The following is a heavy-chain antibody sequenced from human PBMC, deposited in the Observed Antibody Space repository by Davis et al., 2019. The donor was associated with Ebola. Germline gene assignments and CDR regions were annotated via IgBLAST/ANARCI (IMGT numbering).Heavy chain of an antibody. Sequence: MPSQTLSPACLLATGSIRIYYRRWIRHPPAKGLRWLGSLYYTEGTNYNPSLKSRVTISVDTSKNQFSLKLSSVTAADTAVYYCARKLLWFGELLHPYYFDYWGQGTLVTVSS. CDR2: LYYTEGT. CDR3: ARKLLWFGELLHPYYFDY. V-gene: IGHV4-59*08. D-gene: IGHD3-10*01. CDR1: TGSIRIYY. J-gene: IGHJ4*02.